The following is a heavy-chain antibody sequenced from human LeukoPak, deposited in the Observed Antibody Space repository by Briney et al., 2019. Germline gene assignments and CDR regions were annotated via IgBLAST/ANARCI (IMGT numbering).Heavy chain of an antibody. Sequence: GDSLKISCKGSGYSFTSYWIGWVRQMPGRGLEWMGIIYPGDSDTTYSPSFQGQVTISADKSINTVYLQWSSLKASDTAMYYCSRPIAGYSLDYWGQGTLVTVSS. CDR1: GYSFTSYW. J-gene: IGHJ4*02. V-gene: IGHV5-51*01. CDR3: SRPIAGYSLDY. D-gene: IGHD5-24*01. CDR2: IYPGDSDT.